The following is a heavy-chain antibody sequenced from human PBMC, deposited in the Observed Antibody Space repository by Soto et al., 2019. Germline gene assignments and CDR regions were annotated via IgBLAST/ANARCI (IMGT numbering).Heavy chain of an antibody. J-gene: IGHJ6*03. CDR3: AKHDYRNYYYYMEV. D-gene: IGHD4-4*01. CDR2: IYSGGST. V-gene: IGHV3-53*04. Sequence: RLPNSAAWGKVSGPCRSRILQSPGKGLEWVSVIYSGGSTYYADSVKGRFTISRHNSKNTLYLQMNSLRAEDTAVYYCAKHDYRNYYYYMEVWGKGTTVTVSS. CDR1: WGKVSGPC.